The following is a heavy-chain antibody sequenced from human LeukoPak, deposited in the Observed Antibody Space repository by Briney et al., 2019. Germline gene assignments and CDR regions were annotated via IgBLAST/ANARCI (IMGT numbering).Heavy chain of an antibody. J-gene: IGHJ4*02. Sequence: ASVKVSCKASGYTFTSYGITWVRQAPGQGLEWMGWITTYNGNTNYAQKLQGRVTMTTDTSTSTVYMELRSLRSDDTAVYYCARVGYYDSSGSQEFGAFDIWGQGTLVTVSS. D-gene: IGHD3-22*01. CDR1: GYTFTSYG. CDR2: ITTYNGNT. CDR3: ARVGYYDSSGSQEFGAFDI. V-gene: IGHV1-18*01.